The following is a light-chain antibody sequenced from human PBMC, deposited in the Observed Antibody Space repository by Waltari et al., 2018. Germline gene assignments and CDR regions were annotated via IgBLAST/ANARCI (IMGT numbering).Light chain of an antibody. CDR2: EVS. CDR1: SSEIDCYNG. J-gene: IGLJ2*01. Sequence: QSALTQPPSVSESLGQSVTISCTGTSSEIDCYNGVPWYQQHSGTAPRRLIYEVSKRPSGVSDRFSGSKSGNTASLTISGLQAEDEADYYCGSYRSGSTWVFGGGTRLTVL. V-gene: IGLV2-18*02. CDR3: GSYRSGSTWV.